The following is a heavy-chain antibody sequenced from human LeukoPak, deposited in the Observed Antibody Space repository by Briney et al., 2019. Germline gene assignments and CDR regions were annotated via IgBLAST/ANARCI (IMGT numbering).Heavy chain of an antibody. J-gene: IGHJ4*02. D-gene: IGHD3-22*01. CDR3: ASRAFYDSSGLDF. CDR2: VSNSGNT. V-gene: IGHV4-59*08. CDR1: GVSIRNYY. Sequence: SQTLSLTCSVSGVSIRNYYWTWIRQPPGKGLEWIGHVSNSGNTKYNPSLKSRVTISIDTSKKHFSLNLSSVSAADTAVYYCASRAFYDSSGLDFRGQGILVTVSS.